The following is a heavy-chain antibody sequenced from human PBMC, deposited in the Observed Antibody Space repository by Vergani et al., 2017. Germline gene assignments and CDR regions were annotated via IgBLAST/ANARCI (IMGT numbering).Heavy chain of an antibody. CDR2: ISYDGTQK. J-gene: IGHJ1*01. CDR3: ATKSCGTPGCQIGYFRE. CDR1: GFTSSYYS. V-gene: IGHV3-30*03. Sequence: QVHLVESGGGVVQPGRSLRLSCVVSGFTSSYYSMHWVRPAPGKGLEWVAWISYDGTQKYYADSVKGRFTISRDNSKSTLYLQMNSLRTEDTAVYYCATKSCGTPGCQIGYFREWGQGTLVTVSS. D-gene: IGHD1-26*01.